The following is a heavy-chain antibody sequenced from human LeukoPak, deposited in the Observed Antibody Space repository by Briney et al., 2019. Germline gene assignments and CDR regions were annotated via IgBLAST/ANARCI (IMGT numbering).Heavy chain of an antibody. V-gene: IGHV1-18*01. CDR1: GYTFTSYG. CDR3: ATLGYSSSS. CDR2: ISAYNGNT. Sequence: ASVKVSCKASGYTFTSYGISWVRQAPGQGLEWMGWISAYNGNTNYAQKLQGRVTMTGDTSTDTAYMELSSLRSEDTAVYYCATLGYSSSSWGQGTLVTVSS. J-gene: IGHJ4*02. D-gene: IGHD6-13*01.